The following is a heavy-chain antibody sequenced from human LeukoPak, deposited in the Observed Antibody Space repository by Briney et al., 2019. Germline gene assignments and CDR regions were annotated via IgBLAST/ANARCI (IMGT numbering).Heavy chain of an antibody. J-gene: IGHJ4*02. CDR1: GFTFSDYW. CDR3: ARWRGSTSERSDY. Sequence: GGSLRLSCTASGFTFSDYWMTWVRQAPGKGLGWVANIKQDGSAKYYVDSVKGRFTISRDNAKNSLYLQMDSLRVEDTATYYSARWRGSTSERSDYWGQGTLVTVSS. CDR2: IKQDGSAK. D-gene: IGHD2-2*01. V-gene: IGHV3-7*01.